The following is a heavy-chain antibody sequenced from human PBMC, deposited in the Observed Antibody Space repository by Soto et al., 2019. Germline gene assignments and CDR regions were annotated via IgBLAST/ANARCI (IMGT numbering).Heavy chain of an antibody. V-gene: IGHV1-46*03. CDR2: IYPSDGST. Sequence: QVQLVQSGAEVKKPGASVKVSCKASGYTFTSYYMHWVRQAPGQGLEWMGRIYPSDGSTSYAQKFQGRVTMTGDTSTSTAYMELSSLSSEDTAVYYRGRVFAGNWNDDPSGGAFDLWGQGTKVTVSS. CDR1: GYTFTSYY. J-gene: IGHJ3*01. D-gene: IGHD1-1*01. CDR3: GRVFAGNWNDDPSGGAFDL.